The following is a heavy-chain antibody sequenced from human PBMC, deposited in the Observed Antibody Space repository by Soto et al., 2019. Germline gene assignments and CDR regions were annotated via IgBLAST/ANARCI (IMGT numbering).Heavy chain of an antibody. Sequence: SETLSLTCTVSGGSISSYYWSWIRQPPGKGLEWIGYIYYSGSTNYNPSLKSRVTISVDTSKNQFSLKLSSVTAADTAVYYCARDEESYSYGYLGWFDPWGQGTLVTVSS. J-gene: IGHJ5*02. CDR2: IYYSGST. D-gene: IGHD5-18*01. CDR3: ARDEESYSYGYLGWFDP. CDR1: GGSISSYY. V-gene: IGHV4-59*01.